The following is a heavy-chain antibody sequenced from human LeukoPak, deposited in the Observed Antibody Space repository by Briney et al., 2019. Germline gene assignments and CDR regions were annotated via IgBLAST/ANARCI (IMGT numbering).Heavy chain of an antibody. D-gene: IGHD6-13*01. J-gene: IGHJ1*01. Sequence: ASVKVSCKASGYTFTSYAMNWVRQAPGQGLKWMGWINTNTGNPTYAQGFTGRFVFSLDTSVSTAYLQINSLKAEDTAVYYCARETGYSSTWFLHHWGQGTLVTVSS. CDR2: INTNTGNP. V-gene: IGHV7-4-1*02. CDR1: GYTFTSYA. CDR3: ARETGYSSTWFLHH.